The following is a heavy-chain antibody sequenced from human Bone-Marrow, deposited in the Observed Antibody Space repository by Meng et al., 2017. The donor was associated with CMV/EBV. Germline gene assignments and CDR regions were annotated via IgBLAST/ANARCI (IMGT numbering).Heavy chain of an antibody. J-gene: IGHJ4*02. CDR1: GFTFSSYS. CDR2: ISSSSYI. CDR3: ARLYCSSTSCPQGMYFDY. V-gene: IGHV3-21*01. D-gene: IGHD2-2*01. Sequence: GGSLRLSCAASGFTFSSYSMNWVRQAPGKGLEWVSSISSSSYIYYADSVKGRFTISRDNAKNSLYLQMNSLRAEDTAVYYCARLYCSSTSCPQGMYFDYWGQGTLVTVSS.